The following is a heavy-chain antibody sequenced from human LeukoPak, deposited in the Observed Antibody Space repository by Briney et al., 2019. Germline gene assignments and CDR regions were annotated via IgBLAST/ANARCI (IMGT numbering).Heavy chain of an antibody. J-gene: IGHJ4*02. CDR1: GGSISSHF. Sequence: SETLSLTCTVSGGSISSHFWSWIRQPPGKGLEWIGYIHYSGSTNYNPSLKSRVTISVDTSKNQFSLRLSSVTAADTAVYYCAKDGYSGSSLFDYWGQGTLVTVSS. CDR3: AKDGYSGSSLFDY. V-gene: IGHV4-59*11. CDR2: IHYSGST. D-gene: IGHD1-26*01.